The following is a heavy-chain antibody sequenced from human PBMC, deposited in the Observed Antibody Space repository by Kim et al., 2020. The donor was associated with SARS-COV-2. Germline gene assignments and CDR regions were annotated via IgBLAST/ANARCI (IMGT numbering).Heavy chain of an antibody. CDR2: THYNGNS. J-gene: IGHJ2*01. CDR3: ARSDADPNSWFFDL. Sequence: TLSLTCTVSGGSIRSGDYYWSWIRQSPGKGLEWIGYTHYNGNSFYNPSLKSRLSISVDTSENQFSLKLTSVSAADTAVYYCARSDADPNSWFFDLWGR. D-gene: IGHD2-8*01. CDR1: GGSIRSGDYY. V-gene: IGHV4-30-4*01.